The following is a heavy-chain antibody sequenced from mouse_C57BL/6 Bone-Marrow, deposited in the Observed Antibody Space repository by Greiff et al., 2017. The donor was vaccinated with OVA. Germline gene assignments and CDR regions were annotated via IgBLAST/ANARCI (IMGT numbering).Heavy chain of an antibody. Sequence: QVQLQQSGAELMKPGASVKLSCKATGYTFTGYWIEWVKQRPGHGLEWIGEILPGSGSTNYNEKFKGKATFTADTSSNTAYMQLSSLTTEDSAIYYGASPFDYYGSSLWYFDVWGTGTTVTVSS. CDR3: ASPFDYYGSSLWYFDV. D-gene: IGHD1-1*01. J-gene: IGHJ1*03. CDR1: GYTFTGYW. V-gene: IGHV1-9*01. CDR2: ILPGSGST.